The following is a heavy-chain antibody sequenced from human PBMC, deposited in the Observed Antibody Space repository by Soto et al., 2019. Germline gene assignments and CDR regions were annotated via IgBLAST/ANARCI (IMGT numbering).Heavy chain of an antibody. V-gene: IGHV3-30-3*01. CDR3: ASSTGDALDY. CDR2: ISYDGSNK. D-gene: IGHD4-17*01. CDR1: GFTFSSYA. J-gene: IGHJ4*02. Sequence: QVQLVESGGGGVQPGRSLRLSCAASGFTFSSYAMHWVRRAPGKGMEWVAVISYDGSNKYYADSVKGRFTISRDNSKNTLYLQMNSLRAEDTAVYYCASSTGDALDYWGQGTLVTVSS.